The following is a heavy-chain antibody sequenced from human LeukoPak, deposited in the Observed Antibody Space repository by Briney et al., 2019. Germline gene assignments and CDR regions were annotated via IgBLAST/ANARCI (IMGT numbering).Heavy chain of an antibody. CDR3: ARDRTTVTYSDFDY. CDR1: GFTVSSNY. J-gene: IGHJ4*02. V-gene: IGHV3-48*01. CDR2: ISSSSSTI. D-gene: IGHD4-17*01. Sequence: GGSLRLSCAASGFTVSSNYMSWVRQAPGKGLEWVSYISSSSSTIYYADSVKGRFTISRDNAKNSLYLQMNSLRAEDTAVYYCARDRTTVTYSDFDYWGQGTLVTVSS.